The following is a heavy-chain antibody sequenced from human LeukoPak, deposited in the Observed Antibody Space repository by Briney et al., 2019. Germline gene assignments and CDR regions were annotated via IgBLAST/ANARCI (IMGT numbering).Heavy chain of an antibody. J-gene: IGHJ3*02. CDR1: GGSISSSSYY. Sequence: SETLSLTCTVSGGSISSSSYYWGWIRQPPGKGLEWIGSIYYSGSTYYNPSLKSRVTISVDTSKNQFSLKLSSVTAADTAVYYCASPTVVTPTGDAFDIWGQGTMVTVSS. CDR2: IYYSGST. V-gene: IGHV4-39*07. D-gene: IGHD4-23*01. CDR3: ASPTVVTPTGDAFDI.